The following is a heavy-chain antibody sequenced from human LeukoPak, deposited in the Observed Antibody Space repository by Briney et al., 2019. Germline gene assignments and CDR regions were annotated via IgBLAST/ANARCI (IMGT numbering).Heavy chain of an antibody. CDR3: TRRVVAGVNFDD. CDR1: GFTFSGSA. Sequence: PGGSLKLSCAASGFTFSGSAMHWVRQPSGKGLEWVGRIRSKANSYATAYAASVKGRFTISRDDSKNTAYLQMNSLKTEDTAVYYCTRRVVAGVNFDDWGQGTLVTVSS. CDR2: IRSKANSYAT. V-gene: IGHV3-73*01. D-gene: IGHD2-15*01. J-gene: IGHJ4*02.